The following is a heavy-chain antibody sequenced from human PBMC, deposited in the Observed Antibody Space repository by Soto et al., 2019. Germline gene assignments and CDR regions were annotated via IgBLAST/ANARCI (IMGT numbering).Heavy chain of an antibody. Sequence: GGSLRLSCAASGFTFSSYGMHWVRQAPGKGLEWVAVIWYDGSNKYYADSVKGRFTISRDNSKSTLYLQMNSLRAEDTAVYYCAREESSGMNFDYWGQGTLVTVSS. J-gene: IGHJ4*02. CDR1: GFTFSSYG. CDR3: AREESSGMNFDY. D-gene: IGHD1-20*01. V-gene: IGHV3-33*01. CDR2: IWYDGSNK.